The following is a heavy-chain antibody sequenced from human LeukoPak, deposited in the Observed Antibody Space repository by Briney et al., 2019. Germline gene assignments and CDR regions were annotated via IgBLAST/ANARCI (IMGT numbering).Heavy chain of an antibody. J-gene: IGHJ5*02. CDR2: INPSGGST. D-gene: IGHD1-7*01. V-gene: IGHV1-46*01. CDR1: GYTFTSYY. Sequence: GASVKVSCKASGYTFTSYYMHWVRQAPGQGLEWMGIINPSGGSTSYAQNFQGRVTMTRDTSTSTVYMELSSLRSDDTAVYYCARGYNWNYGWFDPWGQGTLVTVSS. CDR3: ARGYNWNYGWFDP.